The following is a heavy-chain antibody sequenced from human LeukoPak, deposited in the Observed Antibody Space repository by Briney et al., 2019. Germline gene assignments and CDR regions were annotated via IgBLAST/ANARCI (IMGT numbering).Heavy chain of an antibody. Sequence: GGSLRLSCAASGFTLSSYAMHWVRQAPGKGLEWVAVISYDGTNKYYADSVKGRFTISRDNSKNMLYLQMNSLRAEDTAVYYCARVHWSGGGYFDYWGQGTLVTVSS. J-gene: IGHJ4*02. CDR1: GFTLSSYA. CDR2: ISYDGTNK. D-gene: IGHD3-10*01. CDR3: ARVHWSGGGYFDY. V-gene: IGHV3-30*04.